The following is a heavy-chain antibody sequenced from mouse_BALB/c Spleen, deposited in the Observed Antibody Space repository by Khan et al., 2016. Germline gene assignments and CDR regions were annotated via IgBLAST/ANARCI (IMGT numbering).Heavy chain of an antibody. D-gene: IGHD2-2*01. V-gene: IGHV3-6*02. CDR3: ARDGYDGWFAY. J-gene: IGHJ3*01. CDR1: GYSITSGYF. Sequence: EVQLLESGPGLVKPSQSLSLTCSVTGYSITSGYFWNWIRQFPGNKLEWLGYISYDGYTDYNPSLKNRISITRDTSKNQFFLKLNSVTTEDTATYYCARDGYDGWFAYWGQGTLVTVSA. CDR2: ISYDGYT.